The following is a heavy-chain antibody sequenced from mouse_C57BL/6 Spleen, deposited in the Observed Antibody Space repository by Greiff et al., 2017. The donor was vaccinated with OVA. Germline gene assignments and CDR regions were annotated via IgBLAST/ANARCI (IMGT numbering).Heavy chain of an antibody. V-gene: IGHV5-12*01. CDR3: ARQGDYDYPYYAMDY. D-gene: IGHD2-4*01. CDR1: GFTFSDYY. J-gene: IGHJ4*01. CDR2: ISNGGGST. Sequence: EVKVVESGGGLVQPGGSLKLSCAASGFTFSDYYMYWVRQTPEKRLEWVAYISNGGGSTYYPDTVKGRFTISRDNAKNTLYLQMSRLKSEDTAMYYCARQGDYDYPYYAMDYWGQGTSVTVSS.